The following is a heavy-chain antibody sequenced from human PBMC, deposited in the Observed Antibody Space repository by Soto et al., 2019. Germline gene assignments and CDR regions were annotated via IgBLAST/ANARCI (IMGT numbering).Heavy chain of an antibody. D-gene: IGHD6-6*01. CDR2: IFTSGDS. V-gene: IGHV4-4*07. CDR1: GGSISSLY. CDR3: AIASRCKAEYECFAWLDF. Sequence: QVLLQESGPGLVKPSATLSLTCTVSGGSISSLYWAWIRQPAGRGLEWIGRIFTSGDSNYHPSLTSRVATSLDTSKNQFSLTVSSVTAADTAVYYCAIASRCKAEYECFAWLDFWGQGIPVTASP. J-gene: IGHJ4*02.